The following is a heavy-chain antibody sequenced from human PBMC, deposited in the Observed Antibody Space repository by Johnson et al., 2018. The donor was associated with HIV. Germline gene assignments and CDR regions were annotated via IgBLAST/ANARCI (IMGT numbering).Heavy chain of an antibody. J-gene: IGHJ3*02. CDR1: GFSFSNYA. CDR3: AKDRYIKGASTGFDI. V-gene: IGHV3-30*18. D-gene: IGHD1-26*01. CDR2: ISYDGSNK. Sequence: QVQLVESGGGVVQPGGSLRLSCAASGFSFSNYAMHWVRQAPGKGLEWVAVISYDGSNKYYADSVKGRFTTSRDNSKNTLYLQMNILRSEDTAVYYCAKDRYIKGASTGFDIWGQGTMVTVSS.